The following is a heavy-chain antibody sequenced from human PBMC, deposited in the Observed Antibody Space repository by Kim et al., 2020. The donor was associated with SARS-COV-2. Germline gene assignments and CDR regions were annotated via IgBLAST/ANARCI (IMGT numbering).Heavy chain of an antibody. CDR3: AKSMVRGVISILCDY. Sequence: GGSLRLSCAASGFTFSSYAMSWVRQAPGKGLEWVSAISGSGGSTYYADSVKGRFTISRDNSKNTLYLQMNSLRAEDTAVYYCAKSMVRGVISILCDYWGQGTLVTVSS. CDR2: ISGSGGST. J-gene: IGHJ4*02. D-gene: IGHD3-10*01. CDR1: GFTFSSYA. V-gene: IGHV3-23*01.